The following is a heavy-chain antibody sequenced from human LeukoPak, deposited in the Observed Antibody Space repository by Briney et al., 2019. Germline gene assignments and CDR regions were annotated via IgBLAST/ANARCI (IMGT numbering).Heavy chain of an antibody. CDR1: GFTVSSNY. CDR2: IYSGGST. CDR3: ATAAYGISGSLDY. J-gene: IGHJ4*02. D-gene: IGHD3-22*01. V-gene: IGHV3-53*01. Sequence: GGSLRLSCAASGFTVSSNYMSWVRQAPGKGLEWASVIYSGGSTYCADSVEGRFTISRDNSKNTLYLQMSSLRVEDTAVYYCATAAYGISGSLDYWGQGTLVTVSS.